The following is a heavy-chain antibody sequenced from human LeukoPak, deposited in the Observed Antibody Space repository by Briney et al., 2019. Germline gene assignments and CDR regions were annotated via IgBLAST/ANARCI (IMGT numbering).Heavy chain of an antibody. CDR2: ISDSGGST. V-gene: IGHV3-23*01. J-gene: IGHJ4*02. CDR1: GFTFSTYA. D-gene: IGHD5-18*01. CDR3: AKDPRGYSYAYFDY. Sequence: PGGSLRLSCAASGFTFSTYAMSWVRQAPGKGLEWVSTISDSGGSTYYADSVKGRFTISRGNSKNTLFLQMNSLRTEDTAVYYCAKDPRGYSYAYFDYWGQGTLVPVSS.